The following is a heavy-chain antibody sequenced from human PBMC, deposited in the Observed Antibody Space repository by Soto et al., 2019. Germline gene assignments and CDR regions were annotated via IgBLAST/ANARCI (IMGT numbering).Heavy chain of an antibody. CDR3: ARDHSFAFAI. J-gene: IGHJ3*02. CDR2: IRGTT. Sequence: PGGSLRLSCAASGFSFTSDSMNWVRQAPGKGLEWVSYIRGTTHYADSVKGRFTISRDNARSSLYLQMNSLRADDTAVYYCARDHSFAFAIWAQGTMVIGSS. CDR1: GFSFTSDS. D-gene: IGHD3-16*02. V-gene: IGHV3-48*01.